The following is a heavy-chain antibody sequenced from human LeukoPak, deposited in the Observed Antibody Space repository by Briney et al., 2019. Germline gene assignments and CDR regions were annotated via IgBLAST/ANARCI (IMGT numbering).Heavy chain of an antibody. J-gene: IGHJ5*02. Sequence: SETLSLTCTVSGGSISSYYWSWIRQPPGKGLEWIGYIYYSGSTNYNPSLKSRVTISVDTSKNQFSLKLSSVTAADTAVYYCARGVSSRYYVSSGHQIGWFDPWGQGTLVTVSS. CDR2: IYYSGST. CDR3: ARGVSSRYYVSSGHQIGWFDP. CDR1: GGSISSYY. V-gene: IGHV4-59*01. D-gene: IGHD3-22*01.